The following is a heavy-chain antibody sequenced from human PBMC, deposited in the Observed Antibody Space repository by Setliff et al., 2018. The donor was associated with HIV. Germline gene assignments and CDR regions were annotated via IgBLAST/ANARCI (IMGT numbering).Heavy chain of an antibody. CDR2: IYHSGST. Sequence: SETLSLTCALSGYSISNGYYWGWIRQPSGKGLERIGSIYHSGSTFYNLSLRSRVTISVDTSQDQFSLRLTSVTAADTAVYYCAARNSGNPTRHFDYWGQGTLVTVSS. J-gene: IGHJ4*02. CDR3: AARNSGNPTRHFDY. D-gene: IGHD3-10*01. CDR1: GYSISNGYY. V-gene: IGHV4-38-2*01.